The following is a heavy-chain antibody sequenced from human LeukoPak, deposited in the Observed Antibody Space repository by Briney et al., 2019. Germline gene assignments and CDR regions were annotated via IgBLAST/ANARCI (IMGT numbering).Heavy chain of an antibody. Sequence: GSLRLSCAASGFTFSSYWMSWVRQAPGKGLERVANIKQDGSEKYYVGSVKGRFTISRDNAKNTLYLQMNSLRAEDTAVYYCARGGGSVLRYFDWLSSFFDYWGQGTLVTVSS. CDR2: IKQDGSEK. D-gene: IGHD3-9*01. CDR3: ARGGGSVLRYFDWLSSFFDY. V-gene: IGHV3-7*01. J-gene: IGHJ4*02. CDR1: GFTFSSYW.